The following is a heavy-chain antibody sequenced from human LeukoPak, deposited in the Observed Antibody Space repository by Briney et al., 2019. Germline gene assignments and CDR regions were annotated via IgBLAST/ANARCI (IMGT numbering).Heavy chain of an antibody. V-gene: IGHV1-18*01. CDR3: ARVFECASCPRLDFDY. D-gene: IGHD3-16*01. Sequence: ASVKVSCKASGYTFTSYGISWVRQAPGQGLEWMGWISAYNGNTNYAQKLQGRVTMTTETSTSTAYRELRSLRSDDTAAYYWARVFECASCPRLDFDYWGQGTLVTVSS. J-gene: IGHJ4*02. CDR1: GYTFTSYG. CDR2: ISAYNGNT.